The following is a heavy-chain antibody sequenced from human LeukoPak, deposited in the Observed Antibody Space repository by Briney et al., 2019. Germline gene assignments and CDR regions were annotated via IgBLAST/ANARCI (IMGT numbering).Heavy chain of an antibody. Sequence: GGSLRLSCAASGFTLSSYGMSWVRQAPGKGLEWVSFITTSGATTSYADSVKGRFTISRDNPRNTLYMQMNSLRDEDTALYYCAIMHGYYDGSGYWVQWGQGTLVTVSS. D-gene: IGHD3-22*01. CDR3: AIMHGYYDGSGYWVQ. CDR2: ITTSGATT. J-gene: IGHJ4*02. V-gene: IGHV3-23*01. CDR1: GFTLSSYG.